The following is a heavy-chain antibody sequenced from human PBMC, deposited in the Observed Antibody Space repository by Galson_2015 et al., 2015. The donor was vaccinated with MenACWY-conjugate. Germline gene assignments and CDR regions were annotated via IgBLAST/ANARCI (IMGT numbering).Heavy chain of an antibody. CDR1: GYTFTNYY. D-gene: IGHD3-10*01. V-gene: IGHV1-46*01. J-gene: IGHJ3*02. CDR3: ARDLRRVSRVRGSIVPDAFDM. Sequence: SVKVSCKASGYTFTNYYIHWVRQAPGQGLEWMGIINPSDGSTNYAQKFQGRVTMTRETSTPTVYLELSSLRSEDAAVYYCARDLRRVSRVRGSIVPDAFDMWGEGTMVTVAA. CDR2: INPSDGST.